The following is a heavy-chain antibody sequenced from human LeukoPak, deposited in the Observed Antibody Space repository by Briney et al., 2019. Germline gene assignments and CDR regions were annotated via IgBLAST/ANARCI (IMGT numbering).Heavy chain of an antibody. Sequence: SLRPSPPPSPFTPSSYAMNPAPHAPAPGVEWVSSISTGDSTEYADSVKGRFTISRDNAKNSLYLQMNSLRAEDTAVYYCARDNSNLDCWGQGTLVTVSS. CDR3: ARDNSNLDC. CDR1: PFTPSSYA. CDR2: ISTGDST. D-gene: IGHD4-23*01. J-gene: IGHJ4*02. V-gene: IGHV3-69-1*01.